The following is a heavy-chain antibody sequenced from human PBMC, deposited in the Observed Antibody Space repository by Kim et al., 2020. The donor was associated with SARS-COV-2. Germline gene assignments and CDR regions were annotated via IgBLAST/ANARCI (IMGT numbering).Heavy chain of an antibody. V-gene: IGHV4-34*01. J-gene: IGHJ6*02. Sequence: SETLSLTCAVYGGSFSGYYWSWIRQPPGKGLEWIGEINHSGSTNYNPSLKSRVTISVDTSKNQFSLKLSSVTAADTAVYYCARRRQLTHYYYYGMDVWGQGTTVTVSS. CDR1: GGSFSGYY. CDR2: INHSGST. CDR3: ARRRQLTHYYYYGMDV. D-gene: IGHD6-13*01.